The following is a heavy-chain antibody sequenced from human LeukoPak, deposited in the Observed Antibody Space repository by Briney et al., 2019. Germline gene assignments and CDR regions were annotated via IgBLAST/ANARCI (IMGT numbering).Heavy chain of an antibody. V-gene: IGHV4-39*07. CDR2: IYSSGST. CDR1: GGSISSSSYY. CDR3: ARDRGYGSGSQWWGFDP. D-gene: IGHD3-10*01. Sequence: SETLSLTCTVSGGSISSSSYYWGWIRQPPGKGLEWIGRIYSSGSTNYSPSLKSRVTMSVDTSKSQFSLKLNSVTAADTAVYYCARDRGYGSGSQWWGFDPWGQGTLVTVSS. J-gene: IGHJ5*02.